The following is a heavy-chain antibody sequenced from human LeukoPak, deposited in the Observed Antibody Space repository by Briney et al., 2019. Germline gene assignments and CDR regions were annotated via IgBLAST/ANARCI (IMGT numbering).Heavy chain of an antibody. J-gene: IGHJ4*02. D-gene: IGHD3-10*01. CDR2: MNPNSGNT. CDR1: GYTFTSYD. V-gene: IGHV1-8*01. CDR3: ARGVANGLLWFGELFRD. Sequence: ASVKVSCKASGYTFTSYDINWVRQATGQGLEWMGWMNPNSGNTGYAQKFQGRVTMTRNTSISTAYMELSSLRSEDTAVYYCARGVANGLLWFGELFRDWGQGTLVTVSS.